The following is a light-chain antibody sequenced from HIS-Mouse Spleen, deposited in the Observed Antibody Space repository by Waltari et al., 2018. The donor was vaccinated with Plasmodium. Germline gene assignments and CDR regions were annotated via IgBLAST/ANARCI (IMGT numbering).Light chain of an antibody. CDR1: RRAVGGYNF. CDR3: SSYAGSNNLV. J-gene: IGLJ2*01. Sequence: QSALTQPPSASGSPGPSVTTSCTGPRRAVGGYNFFLWNQQHPGKAPKRMIYEVSKRPSGVPDRFSGSKFGNTASLTVSGLQAEDEADYYCSSYAGSNNLVFGGGTKLTVL. CDR2: EVS. V-gene: IGLV2-8*01.